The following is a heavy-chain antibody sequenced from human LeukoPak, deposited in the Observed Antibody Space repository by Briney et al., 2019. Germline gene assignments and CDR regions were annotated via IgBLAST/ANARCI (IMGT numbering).Heavy chain of an antibody. CDR1: GYTFTSYG. Sequence: ASVKVSCKASGYTFTSYGISWVRQAPGQGLEWMGWISAYNGNTNYAQKLQGRVTMTTDTSTSTAYMELRSLRSDDTAVYYCARDGLRLLWFGELSLDYWGQGTLVTVSS. V-gene: IGHV1-18*01. D-gene: IGHD3-10*01. J-gene: IGHJ4*02. CDR3: ARDGLRLLWFGELSLDY. CDR2: ISAYNGNT.